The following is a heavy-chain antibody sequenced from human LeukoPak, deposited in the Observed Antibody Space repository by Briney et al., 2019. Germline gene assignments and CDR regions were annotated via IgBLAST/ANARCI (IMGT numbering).Heavy chain of an antibody. Sequence: PSETLSLTCAVHYGALSGYYWTWIRQPPGKGLEWIGYIYYSGSTDYNPSLKSRFTMSVDTSKNQFSLKLSSVTAADTAVYYCASADYDMAFDIWGQGTMVTVSS. CDR3: ASADYDMAFDI. CDR2: IYYSGST. D-gene: IGHD3-9*01. CDR1: YGALSGYY. V-gene: IGHV4-34*09. J-gene: IGHJ3*02.